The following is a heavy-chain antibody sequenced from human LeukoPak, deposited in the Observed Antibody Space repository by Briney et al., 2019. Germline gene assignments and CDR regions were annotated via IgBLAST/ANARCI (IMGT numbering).Heavy chain of an antibody. Sequence: GGSLRLSCAASGFTFSTYRMNWVRQAPGKGLEWVSYISSSGSTIHYADSVKGRFTISRDNAKNSLYLQMNSLRAEDTAVYYCARDQWMVRGVTGSYSFDYWGQGTLVTVSS. CDR3: ARDQWMVRGVTGSYSFDY. D-gene: IGHD3-10*01. CDR2: ISSSGSTI. CDR1: GFTFSTYR. J-gene: IGHJ4*02. V-gene: IGHV3-48*01.